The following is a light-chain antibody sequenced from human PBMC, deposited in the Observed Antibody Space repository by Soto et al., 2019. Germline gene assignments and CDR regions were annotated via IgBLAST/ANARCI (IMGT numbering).Light chain of an antibody. V-gene: IGKV3-11*01. CDR2: DAS. CDR3: QQRYNWPPIT. CDR1: QSVSVY. Sequence: DIVLTQSPATLSLSPGERAALCCRASQSVSVYLAWFQQKPGQAPRLLIYDASNTATGIPARFSGNGSGTDFTLTIISLEPEDFAVYYCQQRYNWPPITFGQGTRLEIK. J-gene: IGKJ5*01.